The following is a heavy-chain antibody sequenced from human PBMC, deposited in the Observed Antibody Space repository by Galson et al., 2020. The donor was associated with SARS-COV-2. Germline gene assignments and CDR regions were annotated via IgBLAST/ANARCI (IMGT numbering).Heavy chain of an antibody. V-gene: IGHV3-30*18. J-gene: IGHJ4*02. CDR3: AKGGPHSYGRGLFDY. CDR2: ISYDGSNK. CDR1: GFTFSSYG. D-gene: IGHD5-18*01. Sequence: GGSLRLSCAASGFTFSSYGMHWVRQAPGKGLEWVAVISYDGSNKYYADSVKGRFTISRDNSKNTLYLQMNSLRAEDTAVYYCAKGGPHSYGRGLFDYWGQGTLVTVSS.